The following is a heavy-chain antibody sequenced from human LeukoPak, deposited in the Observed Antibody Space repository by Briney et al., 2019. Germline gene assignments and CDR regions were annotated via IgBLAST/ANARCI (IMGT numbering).Heavy chain of an antibody. CDR3: TRKFTYYDNWFDP. V-gene: IGHV4-61*02. CDR2: IYTSGST. J-gene: IGHJ5*02. D-gene: IGHD3-3*01. Sequence: SETLSLTCTVSGGSISSGSYYWNWIRQPAGKGLEWIGRIYTSGSTNYNPSLKSRVTISVDTSKNQFSLKLTSATAADTAVYYCTRKFTYYDNWFDPWGQGTLVTVSS. CDR1: GGSISSGSYY.